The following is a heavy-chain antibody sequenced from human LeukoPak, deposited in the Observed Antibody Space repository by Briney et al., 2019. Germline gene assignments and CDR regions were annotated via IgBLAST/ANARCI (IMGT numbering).Heavy chain of an antibody. Sequence: PSETLSLTCAVYGGSFSGYYWSWIRQPPGKGLEWVANIKQDGSEKYYVDSVKGRFTISRDNAKNSLYLQMNSLRAEDTAVYYCARDKATGTTHFYYGMDVWGQGTTVTVSS. J-gene: IGHJ6*02. CDR2: IKQDGSEK. CDR1: GGSFSGYY. D-gene: IGHD1-7*01. V-gene: IGHV3-7*03. CDR3: ARDKATGTTHFYYGMDV.